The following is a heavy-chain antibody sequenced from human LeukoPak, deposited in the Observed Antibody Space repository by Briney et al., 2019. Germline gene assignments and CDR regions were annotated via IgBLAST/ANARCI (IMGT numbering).Heavy chain of an antibody. CDR3: ARVADYGSGSYLHFDY. D-gene: IGHD3-10*01. CDR1: GFTFSYYE. Sequence: PGGSLRLSCAASGFTFSYYEMNWVRQAPGKGLEWVSYISSSGSTIYYADSVKGRFTIPRDNAKNSLYLQMNSLRAEDTAVYYCARVADYGSGSYLHFDYWGQGTLVTVSS. V-gene: IGHV3-48*03. J-gene: IGHJ4*02. CDR2: ISSSGSTI.